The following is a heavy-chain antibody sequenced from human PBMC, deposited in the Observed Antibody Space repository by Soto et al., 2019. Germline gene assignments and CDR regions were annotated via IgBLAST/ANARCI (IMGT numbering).Heavy chain of an antibody. CDR3: ARTLRYSSGWYYFDY. D-gene: IGHD6-19*01. Sequence: ASVKVSCKASGYTFTGYYMHWVRQAPGQGLEWMGWINPNSGGTNYAQKFQGWVTMTRDTSISTAYMELSRLRSDDTAVYYCARTLRYSSGWYYFDYWGQGTLVTVYS. CDR2: INPNSGGT. J-gene: IGHJ4*02. V-gene: IGHV1-2*04. CDR1: GYTFTGYY.